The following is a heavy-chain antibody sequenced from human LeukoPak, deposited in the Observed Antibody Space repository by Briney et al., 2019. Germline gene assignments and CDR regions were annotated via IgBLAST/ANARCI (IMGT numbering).Heavy chain of an antibody. CDR1: GFTFSSYS. CDR2: ISSSSIYI. CDR3: AKDYSSSFDY. V-gene: IGHV3-21*04. D-gene: IGHD6-13*01. J-gene: IGHJ4*02. Sequence: GGSLRLSCAASGFTFSSYSMTWVRQAPGKGLEWVSSISSSSIYIYYADSVKGRFTISRDNSKNTLSLQMNSLRAEDTAVYYCAKDYSSSFDYWGQGTLVTVSS.